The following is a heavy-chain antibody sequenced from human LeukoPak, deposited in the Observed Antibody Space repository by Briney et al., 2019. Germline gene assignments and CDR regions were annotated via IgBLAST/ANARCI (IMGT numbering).Heavy chain of an antibody. Sequence: GGSLRLSCAASGFTFGSYAMSWVRQAPGKGLEWVSRITTSGGSTYSADSVKGRFAISRDNSKSTLHLQMNSLRAEDTGIYYCARGYSGTWFNAFHIWGQGTLVTVSS. CDR3: ARGYSGTWFNAFHI. D-gene: IGHD6-13*01. V-gene: IGHV3-23*01. CDR1: GFTFGSYA. J-gene: IGHJ3*02. CDR2: ITTSGGST.